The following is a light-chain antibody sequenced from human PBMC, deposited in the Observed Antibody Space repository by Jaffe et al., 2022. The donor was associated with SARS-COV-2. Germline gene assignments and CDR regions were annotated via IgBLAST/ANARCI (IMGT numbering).Light chain of an antibody. J-gene: IGKJ4*01. Sequence: EVVLTQSPDTLSLSPGERATLSCRASQSVSSYLAWYQQKPGQAPRLLIHDASNRATGIPARFSGSGSGTDFTLTISSLEPEDFAVYYCQQRTNWLTFGGGTKVEIK. CDR2: DAS. CDR1: QSVSSY. CDR3: QQRTNWLT. V-gene: IGKV3-11*01.